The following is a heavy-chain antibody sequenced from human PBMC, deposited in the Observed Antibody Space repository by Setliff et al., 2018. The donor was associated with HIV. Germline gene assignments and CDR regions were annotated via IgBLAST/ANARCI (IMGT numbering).Heavy chain of an antibody. Sequence: ASVKVSCKASGYIFNSYGISWVRQAPGQGLEWMGWISAYNGHTNYAQNLQGRVTMTTDTSTSTAYMELRSLRSDDTAVYYCARTQYRTTWPGNYWGQGTLVTVSS. CDR2: ISAYNGHT. V-gene: IGHV1-18*01. D-gene: IGHD1-7*01. CDR3: ARTQYRTTWPGNY. J-gene: IGHJ4*02. CDR1: GYIFNSYG.